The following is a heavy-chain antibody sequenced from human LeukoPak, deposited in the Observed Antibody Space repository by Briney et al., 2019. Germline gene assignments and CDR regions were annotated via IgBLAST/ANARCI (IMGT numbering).Heavy chain of an antibody. D-gene: IGHD6-19*01. CDR2: IYPGDSDT. Sequence: GESLKISCKGSGYSFTNSWIGWVRQMPGKGLEWMGIIYPGDSDTRYSPSFQGHVTISADKSISTAYLQWSSLKASDTAMYYCARHNRQWLVLGSVAFDIWGQGTMVTVSP. CDR1: GYSFTNSW. J-gene: IGHJ3*02. V-gene: IGHV5-51*01. CDR3: ARHNRQWLVLGSVAFDI.